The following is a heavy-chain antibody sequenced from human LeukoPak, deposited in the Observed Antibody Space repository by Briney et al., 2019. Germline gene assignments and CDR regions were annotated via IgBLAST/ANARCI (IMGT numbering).Heavy chain of an antibody. CDR1: GFTFSNCV. Sequence: GGSLRLSCAASGFTFSNCVMSWVRQAPGKGLEWVSAISGSGDSTYYADSVKGRFTISRDNSKTTLYLLMNSLRAEDTAVYYCAKFRIGLYTHLEFWGQGTLVSVSS. V-gene: IGHV3-23*01. J-gene: IGHJ4*02. CDR2: ISGSGDST. CDR3: AKFRIGLYTHLEF.